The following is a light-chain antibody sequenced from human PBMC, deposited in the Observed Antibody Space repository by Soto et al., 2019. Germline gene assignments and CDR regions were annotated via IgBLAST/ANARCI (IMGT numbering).Light chain of an antibody. Sequence: EIVMTQSPATLSVSPGERATLSCRASQSVSSKLAWYQQKPGQAPRLLIYGASTRATGIPARFSGSGSGTEFTLTISSLQSEDFAVYYCQQYNNWPSITFGQGTRLENK. CDR2: GAS. J-gene: IGKJ5*01. V-gene: IGKV3-15*01. CDR1: QSVSSK. CDR3: QQYNNWPSIT.